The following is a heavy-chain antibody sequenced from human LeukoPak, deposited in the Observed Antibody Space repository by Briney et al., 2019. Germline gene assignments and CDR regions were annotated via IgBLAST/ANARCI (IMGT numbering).Heavy chain of an antibody. D-gene: IGHD2-2*02. J-gene: IGHJ6*03. CDR2: IYTSGST. CDR1: GGSISSGSYY. CDR3: ARVTEEGYCSSTSCYSYYYMDV. V-gene: IGHV4-61*02. Sequence: SETLSLTCAVSGGSISSGSYYWSWIRQPAGKGLEWIGRIYTSGSTNYNPSLKSRVTISVDTSKNQFSLKLSSVTAADTAVYYCARVTEEGYCSSTSCYSYYYMDVWGKGTTVTVSS.